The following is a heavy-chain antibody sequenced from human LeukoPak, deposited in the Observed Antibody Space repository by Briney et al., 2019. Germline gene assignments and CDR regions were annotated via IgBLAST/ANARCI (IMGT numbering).Heavy chain of an antibody. V-gene: IGHV4-59*08. Sequence: PSETLSLTCTVSGGSISSYYWSWIRQPPGKGLEWTGYIYYSGSTNYNPSLKSRVTISVDTSKNQFSLKLSSVTAADTAVYYCACSPLGSWGQGTLVTVSS. CDR2: IYYSGST. CDR1: GGSISSYY. D-gene: IGHD3-10*01. J-gene: IGHJ1*01. CDR3: ACSPLGS.